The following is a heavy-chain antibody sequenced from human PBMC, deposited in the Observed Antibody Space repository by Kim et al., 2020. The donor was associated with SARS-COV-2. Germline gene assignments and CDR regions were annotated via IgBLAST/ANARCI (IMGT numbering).Heavy chain of an antibody. CDR3: ATEGYSSSSGPIGYYYYGMDV. Sequence: ASVKVSCKVSGYTLTELSMHWVRQAPGKGLEWMGGFDPEDGETIYAQKFQGRVTMTEDTSTDTAYMELSSLRSEDTAVYYCATEGYSSSSGPIGYYYYGMDVWGQGTTVTVSS. CDR1: GYTLTELS. V-gene: IGHV1-24*01. CDR2: FDPEDGET. J-gene: IGHJ6*02. D-gene: IGHD6-6*01.